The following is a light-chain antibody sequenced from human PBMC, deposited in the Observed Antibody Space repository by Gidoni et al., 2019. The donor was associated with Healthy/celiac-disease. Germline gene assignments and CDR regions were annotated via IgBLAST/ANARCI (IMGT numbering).Light chain of an antibody. CDR1: QRVSSN. V-gene: IGKV3-15*01. CDR2: GAS. J-gene: IGKJ2*01. CDR3: QQYNNWPPYT. Sequence: EIAMTQSPATLSVSPGERATLSCRASQRVSSNLAWYQQKPGQAPRLLIYGASTRATGIPARFSGSGSGTEFTLTISSLQSEDFAVYYCQQYNNWPPYTFXXXTKLEIK.